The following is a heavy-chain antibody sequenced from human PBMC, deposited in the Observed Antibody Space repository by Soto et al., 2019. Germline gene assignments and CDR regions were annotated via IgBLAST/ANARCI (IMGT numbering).Heavy chain of an antibody. D-gene: IGHD3-16*02. CDR2: IIPIFGTA. J-gene: IGHJ6*02. CDR1: GGTFSSYA. V-gene: IGHV1-69*13. CDR3: ARGFWWGNRQTHGNGMDV. Sequence: SVKVSCKASGGTFSSYAISWVRQAPGQGLEWMGGIIPIFGTANYAQKFQGRVTITADESTSTAYMELSSLRSEDTAVYYCARGFWWGNRQTHGNGMDVWGQGTTVTVSS.